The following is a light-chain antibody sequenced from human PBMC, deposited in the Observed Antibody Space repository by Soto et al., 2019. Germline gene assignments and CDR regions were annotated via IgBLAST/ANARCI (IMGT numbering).Light chain of an antibody. CDR1: SSDVGGYGH. CDR2: EVT. V-gene: IGLV2-8*01. Sequence: QSVLTQPPSASGSPGQSVTIPCTGTSSDVGGYGHVSWYQQHPGKAPKLMIYEVTKRPAGVPDRFSGSKSGNTASLTVSGLQAEDEADYYCSSFRSGTTLFGTGTKVTVL. CDR3: SSFRSGTTL. J-gene: IGLJ1*01.